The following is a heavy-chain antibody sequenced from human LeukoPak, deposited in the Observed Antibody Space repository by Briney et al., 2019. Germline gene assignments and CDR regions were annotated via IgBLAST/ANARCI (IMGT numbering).Heavy chain of an antibody. J-gene: IGHJ4*02. Sequence: GGSLRLSCAASGFIVNTNYMTWVRQAPGRGLEWVSFIYADGNTYYADSVKGRFTISRDISKNAVYLQMNSLRAEDTAVYYCARDSHGDANFDSWGQGTLVTVSS. CDR1: GFIVNTNY. CDR2: IYADGNT. D-gene: IGHD4-17*01. CDR3: ARDSHGDANFDS. V-gene: IGHV3-53*01.